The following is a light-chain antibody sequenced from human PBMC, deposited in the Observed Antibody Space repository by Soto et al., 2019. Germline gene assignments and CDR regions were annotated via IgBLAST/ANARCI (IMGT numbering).Light chain of an antibody. CDR3: QQYHDFWT. CDR2: DAS. Sequence: IQLTQSPSSLSASVGDRVTISCRASQSVSSWLAWYQQKPGKAPKLLISDASTLETGVTSRFSGSGSGTEFTLTISSLQPEDSATYYCQQYHDFWTFGQGTKVDIK. J-gene: IGKJ1*01. CDR1: QSVSSW. V-gene: IGKV1-5*01.